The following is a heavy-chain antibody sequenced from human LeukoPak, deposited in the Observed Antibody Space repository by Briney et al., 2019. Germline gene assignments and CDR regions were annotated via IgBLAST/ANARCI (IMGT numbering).Heavy chain of an antibody. CDR3: ARGGRYMSASWYRSVYYYMDV. V-gene: IGHV4-61*02. CDR1: GGSISSGNYY. Sequence: SETLSLTCTVSGGSISSGNYYWSWIRQPAGKGLESISTSGSTNYNPSLKSRVTMSVDTSKNQFSLKLSSVTAADTAVYFCARGGRYMSASWYRSVYYYMDVWGKGTTVTVSS. D-gene: IGHD6-13*01. CDR2: STSGST. J-gene: IGHJ6*03.